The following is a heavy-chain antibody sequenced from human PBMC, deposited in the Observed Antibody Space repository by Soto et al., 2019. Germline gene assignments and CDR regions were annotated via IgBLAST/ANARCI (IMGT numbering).Heavy chain of an antibody. V-gene: IGHV3-11*06. CDR2: ISSSSSYT. J-gene: IGHJ3*02. CDR3: ASAPSSSDAFDI. CDR1: GFTFSDYY. D-gene: IGHD6-13*01. Sequence: PGGSLRLSCAASGFTFSDYYMSWIRQVPGKGLEWVSYISSSSSYTNYADSVKGRFTISRDNAKNSLYLQMNSLRAEDTAVYYCASAPSSSDAFDIWGQGTMVTVSS.